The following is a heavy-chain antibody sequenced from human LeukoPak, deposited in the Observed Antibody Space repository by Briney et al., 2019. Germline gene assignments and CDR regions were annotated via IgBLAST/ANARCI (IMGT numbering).Heavy chain of an antibody. CDR1: GGSFSGYY. D-gene: IGHD5-12*01. V-gene: IGHV4-34*01. J-gene: IGHJ6*02. CDR3: ARIGGEYSGYVGYYYYYYGMDV. Sequence: SETLSLTCAVYGGSFSGYYWSWIRQPPGKGLEWIGEINHSGSTNYNPSLKSRVTISVDTSKNQFSLKLSSVTAADTAVYYCARIGGEYSGYVGYYYYYYGMDVWGQGTTVTVSS. CDR2: INHSGST.